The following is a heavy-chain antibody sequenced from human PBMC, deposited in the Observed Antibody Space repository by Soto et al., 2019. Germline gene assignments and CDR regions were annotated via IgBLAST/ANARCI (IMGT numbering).Heavy chain of an antibody. CDR2: ISYDGSNK. Sequence: QVQLVESGGGVVQPGRSLRLSCAASGFTFSSYAMHWVRQAPGKGLEWVAVISYDGSNKYYADSVKGRFTISRDNSKNTLYLQMNSLRAEDTAVYYCARDLLRFLEWLATPYYYYYGMDVWGQGTTVTVSS. J-gene: IGHJ6*02. D-gene: IGHD3-3*01. V-gene: IGHV3-30-3*01. CDR1: GFTFSSYA. CDR3: ARDLLRFLEWLATPYYYYYGMDV.